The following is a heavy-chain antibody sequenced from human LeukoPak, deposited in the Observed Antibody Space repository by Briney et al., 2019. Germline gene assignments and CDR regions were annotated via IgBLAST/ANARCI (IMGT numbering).Heavy chain of an antibody. CDR3: ARVFEDFRDFFLDY. CDR1: GGSISSYY. D-gene: IGHD4-17*01. CDR2: ISYSGTP. V-gene: IGHV4-59*01. J-gene: IGHJ4*02. Sequence: SETLSITCTVSGGSISSYYWNWIRQPPGKGLEWIGYISYSGTPYYNPSLKSRVTISVDPSKNQLSLSLSSVTAADTAVYYCARVFEDFRDFFLDYWGQGTLVTVSS.